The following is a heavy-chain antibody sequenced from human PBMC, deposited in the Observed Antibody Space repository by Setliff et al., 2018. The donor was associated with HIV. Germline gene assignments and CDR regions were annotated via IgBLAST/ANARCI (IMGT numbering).Heavy chain of an antibody. D-gene: IGHD3-3*02. J-gene: IGHJ3*01. CDR3: SRFSPRDTFDV. CDR1: GFTFNNYV. Sequence: ASVKVSCKASGFTFNNYVIHWVRQAPGQRLEWMGWINIYNGYIKYSEEFQARVTMARDTFANTAYMELSGLRSEDTAVYYCSRFSPRDTFDVWGQGTTVTVSS. V-gene: IGHV1-3*03. CDR2: INIYNGYI.